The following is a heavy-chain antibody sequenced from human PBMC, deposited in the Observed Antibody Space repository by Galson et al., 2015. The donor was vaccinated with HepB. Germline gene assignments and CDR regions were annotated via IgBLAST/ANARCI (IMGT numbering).Heavy chain of an antibody. CDR1: GFTFSSYG. CDR2: IWYDGSNK. Sequence: SLRLSCAASGFTFSSYGMHWVRQAPGKGLEWVAVIWYDGSNKYYADSVKGRFTISRDNSKNTLYLQMNSLRAEDTAVYYCARDDIVVVPAAQFTGGFDYWGQGTLVTVSS. V-gene: IGHV3-33*01. D-gene: IGHD2-2*01. CDR3: ARDDIVVVPAAQFTGGFDY. J-gene: IGHJ4*02.